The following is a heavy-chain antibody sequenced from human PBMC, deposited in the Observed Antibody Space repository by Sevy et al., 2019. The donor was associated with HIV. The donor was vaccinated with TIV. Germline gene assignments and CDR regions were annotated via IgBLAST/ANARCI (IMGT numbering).Heavy chain of an antibody. CDR2: ISGRDTGT. CDR1: GFTFSNYA. D-gene: IGHD3-22*01. J-gene: IGHJ3*02. V-gene: IGHV3-23*01. Sequence: GGSLRLSCAVSGFTFSNYAMSWVRQAPGKGLEWVSAISGRDTGTFYAESVKGRFTISRDNSKNTVYLRMNSLRAEDTAVYYCARGSTYYYDDSGYSTRGDAFDIWGQGTMVTVSS. CDR3: ARGSTYYYDDSGYSTRGDAFDI.